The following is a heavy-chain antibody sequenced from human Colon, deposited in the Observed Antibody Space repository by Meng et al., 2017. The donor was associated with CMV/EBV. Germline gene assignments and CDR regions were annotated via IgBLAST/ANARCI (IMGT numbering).Heavy chain of an antibody. J-gene: IGHJ4*02. Sequence: GESLKISCEVSGLSLSYYGMSWVRRAPGKGLEWVSTISGSGIMTHYTDSVKGRLTVSRDNFRNTLYLKMDSLRAEDTAVYFCAKAPSPCSSTNCYLDDWGRGTLVTVSS. CDR3: AKAPSPCSSTNCYLDD. V-gene: IGHV3-23*01. CDR1: GLSLSYYG. D-gene: IGHD2-2*01. CDR2: ISGSGIMT.